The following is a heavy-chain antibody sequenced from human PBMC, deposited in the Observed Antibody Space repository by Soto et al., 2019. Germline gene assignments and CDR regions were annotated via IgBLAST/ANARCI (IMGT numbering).Heavy chain of an antibody. D-gene: IGHD1-1*01. V-gene: IGHV3-15*01. CDR1: GFMFSSAW. J-gene: IGHJ4*02. CDR2: IKSRSDGGAR. CDR3: VEGWNDF. Sequence: EVKVVESGGDFVKPGGSLRLSCATSGFMFSSAWMSWVRQAPGKGLEWVGRIKSRSDGGARDYAAPVKGRFNISRDDSKHMVYLQMDSLKVEDSAVCYCVEGWNDFWGQGTLVTVSS.